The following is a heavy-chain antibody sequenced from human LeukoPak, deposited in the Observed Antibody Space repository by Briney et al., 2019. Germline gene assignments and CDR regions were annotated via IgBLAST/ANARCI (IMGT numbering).Heavy chain of an antibody. V-gene: IGHV3-21*01. D-gene: IGHD3-3*01. Sequence: GGSLRLSCAASGFAFSSYSMNWVRQAPGKGLEWVSSISSSSSYVYYADSVKGRFTISRDNAKNSLYLQMNSLRAEDTAVYYCARDNEFWSGSHGWIDPWGQGTLVTVSS. J-gene: IGHJ5*02. CDR3: ARDNEFWSGSHGWIDP. CDR2: ISSSSSYV. CDR1: GFAFSSYS.